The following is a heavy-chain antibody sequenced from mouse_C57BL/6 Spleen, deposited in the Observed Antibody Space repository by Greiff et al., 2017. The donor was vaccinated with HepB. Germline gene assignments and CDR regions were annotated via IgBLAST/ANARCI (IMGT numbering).Heavy chain of an antibody. D-gene: IGHD2-4*01. J-gene: IGHJ3*01. CDR3: ARPYDYVRAWFAY. CDR2: IWSSGST. V-gene: IGHV2-2*01. Sequence: VQLQESGPGLVQPSQSLSITCTVSGFSLTSYGVHWVRQSPGKGLEWLGVIWSSGSTDYNAAFISRLSISKDTYKSQVFYKMNSLQADDTAIYYCARPYDYVRAWFAYWGQGTLVTVSA. CDR1: GFSLTSYG.